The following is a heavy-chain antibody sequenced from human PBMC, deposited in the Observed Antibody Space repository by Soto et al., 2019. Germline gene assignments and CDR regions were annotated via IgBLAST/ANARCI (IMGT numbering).Heavy chain of an antibody. V-gene: IGHV2-5*02. Sequence: QITLKESGPTLVKPTQTLTLTCTVSGFSLTTNGVGVGWFRQPPGKALEWLALTYRDDDNRYRPSLQSRVTVTRDNTKNQVVLTMTNMDPVDTATYSCAHTVARGAYWETFDYWGQGILVTVSS. CDR3: AHTVARGAYWETFDY. CDR1: GFSLTTNGVG. J-gene: IGHJ4*02. CDR2: TYRDDDN. D-gene: IGHD1-26*01.